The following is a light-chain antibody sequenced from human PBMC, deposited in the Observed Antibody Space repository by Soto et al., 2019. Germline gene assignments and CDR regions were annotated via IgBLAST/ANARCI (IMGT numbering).Light chain of an antibody. CDR3: QQANSFPIT. J-gene: IGKJ5*01. Sequence: DIPMTQSPSSVSASVGDRVTITCRASQGITNRLAWYQQKPGKAPKLLIYEASSLQSGVPSRSSGSGSGTDFSLTISSRQPEDVATYYCQQANSFPITFGQGTRLEIK. CDR2: EAS. V-gene: IGKV1D-12*01. CDR1: QGITNR.